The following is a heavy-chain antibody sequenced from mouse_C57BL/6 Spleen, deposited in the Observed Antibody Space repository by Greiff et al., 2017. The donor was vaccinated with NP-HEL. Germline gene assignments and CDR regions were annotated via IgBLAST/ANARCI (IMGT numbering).Heavy chain of an antibody. J-gene: IGHJ2*01. V-gene: IGHV1-78*01. Sequence: QVQLQQSDAELVKPGASVKMSCKLSGSTFTDHTIHWLKQRPEQGLDWIGYIYPRAGSTKYNEKFKGKATLTADKSSSTAYMQLNSLTSEDSAVYFCARNYYYGSNYFDYWGQGTTLTVSS. CDR1: GSTFTDHT. D-gene: IGHD1-1*01. CDR3: ARNYYYGSNYFDY. CDR2: IYPRAGST.